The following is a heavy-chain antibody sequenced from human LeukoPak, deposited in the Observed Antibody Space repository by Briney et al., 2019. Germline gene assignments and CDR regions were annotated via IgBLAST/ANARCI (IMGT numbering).Heavy chain of an antibody. CDR1: GFTFTGSW. J-gene: IGHJ4*02. Sequence: FTSSASGFTFTGSWMNCVRQAPGKGLEWVANMDPSGSQTRYVDSVKGRFTISKDDPGTSLYLEMHSLRAEDTAIYYCAVWTSGNYWGQGALVTVSS. D-gene: IGHD1-1*01. CDR2: MDPSGSQT. V-gene: IGHV3-7*01. CDR3: AVWTSGNY.